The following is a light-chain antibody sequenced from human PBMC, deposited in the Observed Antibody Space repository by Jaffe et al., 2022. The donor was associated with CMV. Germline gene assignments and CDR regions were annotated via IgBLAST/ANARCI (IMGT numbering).Light chain of an antibody. V-gene: IGKV1-5*03. J-gene: IGKJ3*01. CDR1: QDIGAW. CDR3: QQYNRPFT. Sequence: DIQMNQSPSTLSAFVGDRVTITCRASQDIGAWLAWYQQRPGKAPNLLIYKASSLVNGVPSRFSGSGSGTEFTLTISRLQPDDFATYYCQQYNRPFTFGPGTKVD. CDR2: KAS.